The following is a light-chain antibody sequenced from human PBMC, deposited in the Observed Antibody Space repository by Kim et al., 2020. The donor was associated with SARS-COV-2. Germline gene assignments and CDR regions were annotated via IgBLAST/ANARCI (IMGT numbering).Light chain of an antibody. J-gene: IGLJ2*01. V-gene: IGLV3-25*03. CDR2: KNS. Sequence: SYELTQPPSVSVSPGQTARITCSGDALPKQYGYXYQQKPGQAPVVVIYKNSERPSGIPERFSGSSSGTTVTLTISGVQAEDEADYYCQSSDSSGVVFGGG. CDR1: ALPKQY. CDR3: QSSDSSGVV.